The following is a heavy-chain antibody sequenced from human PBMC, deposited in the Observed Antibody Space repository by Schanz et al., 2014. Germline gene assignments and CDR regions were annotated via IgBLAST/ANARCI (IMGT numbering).Heavy chain of an antibody. D-gene: IGHD4-17*01. J-gene: IGHJ3*02. CDR3: ARKMKLGVYGGKGHDSLDI. V-gene: IGHV3-74*01. Sequence: EVQLVQSGGGLVQPGGSLRLSCAASGFTFSSHWMHWVRQDPGKGLVWVARINSVGSNTDYADSVTGRFTISRDNAKNPLYLQMNTLRAEDTAVYYCARKMKLGVYGGKGHDSLDIWGQGPMVTVSS. CDR1: GFTFSSHW. CDR2: INSVGSNT.